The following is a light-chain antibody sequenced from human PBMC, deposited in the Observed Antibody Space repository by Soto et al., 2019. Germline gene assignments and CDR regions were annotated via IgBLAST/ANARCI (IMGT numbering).Light chain of an antibody. CDR1: SSDVGGYDY. CDR2: EVT. V-gene: IGLV2-8*01. CDR3: SSYTSSSTLV. Sequence: QSVLTQPPSASGSPGRSVTISCTGTSSDVGGYDYVSWFQQHPGKAPKLIIYEVTKRPSGVPDRFSASKSGNTASLTVSGLQAEDEADYYCSSYTSSSTLVFGGGTKLTVL. J-gene: IGLJ2*01.